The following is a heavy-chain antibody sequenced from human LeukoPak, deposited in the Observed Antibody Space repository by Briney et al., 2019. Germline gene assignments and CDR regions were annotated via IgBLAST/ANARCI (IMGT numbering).Heavy chain of an antibody. D-gene: IGHD2-8*01. CDR2: ISSSSSYI. J-gene: IGHJ6*02. V-gene: IGHV3-21*01. CDR1: GFTFSSYS. CDR3: ARWQSKDEDIVLMVYATNYGMDV. Sequence: GGSLRLSCAASGFTFSSYSMNWVRQAPGKGLEWVSSISSSSSYIYYADSVKGRFTISRDNAKNSLYLQMNSLRAEDTAVYYCARWQSKDEDIVLMVYATNYGMDVWGQGTTVTVSS.